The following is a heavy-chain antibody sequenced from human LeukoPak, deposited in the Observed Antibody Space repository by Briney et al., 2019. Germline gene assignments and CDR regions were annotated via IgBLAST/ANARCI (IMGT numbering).Heavy chain of an antibody. Sequence: GGSLRLSCAASGFTFSNAWMSWVGQAPGKGLEWVGRIMSKTDGETTASAAPVKGRFTISRDDAKNTLYLQMNSLKTGDTAVYYCTTGDDFVYYYYYMDVWGKGTTVTVSS. CDR2: IMSKTDGETT. D-gene: IGHD1-1*01. J-gene: IGHJ6*03. CDR1: GFTFSNAW. CDR3: TTGDDFVYYYYYMDV. V-gene: IGHV3-15*01.